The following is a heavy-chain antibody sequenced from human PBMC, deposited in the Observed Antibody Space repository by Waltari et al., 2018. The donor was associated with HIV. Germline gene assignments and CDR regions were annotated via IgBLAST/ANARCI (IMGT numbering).Heavy chain of an antibody. CDR3: TRGAGGPGKFDY. CDR2: IYYSGIT. J-gene: IGHJ4*02. D-gene: IGHD2-15*01. V-gene: IGHV4-39*01. Sequence: QLQLQESGPGLVKPSETLSLTCTVSGGSISSSNYYWGWIRQSPGKGLEWIGSIYYSGITYYNPSLKSRVTISVDTSKNQFSLKLSSLTATDTAIYYCTRGAGGPGKFDYWGQGTLVTVSS. CDR1: GGSISSSNYY.